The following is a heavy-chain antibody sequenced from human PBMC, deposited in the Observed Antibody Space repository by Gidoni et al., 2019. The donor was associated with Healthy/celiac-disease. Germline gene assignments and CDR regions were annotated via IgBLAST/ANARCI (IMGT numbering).Heavy chain of an antibody. CDR3: AKAPYSSSPGGFL. CDR1: GFTFSSYA. Sequence: EVQLLESGGGLVQPGGSLRLYCAASGFTFSSYAMGWVRQAPGKGLEWVSAISGSGGSTYYADSVKGRFTISRDNSKNTLYLQMNSLRAEDTAVDYCAKAPYSSSPGGFLWGQGTLVTVSS. CDR2: ISGSGGST. V-gene: IGHV3-23*01. D-gene: IGHD6-6*01. J-gene: IGHJ4*02.